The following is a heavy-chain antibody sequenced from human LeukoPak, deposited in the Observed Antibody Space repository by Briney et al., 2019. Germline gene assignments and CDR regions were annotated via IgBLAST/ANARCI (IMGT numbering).Heavy chain of an antibody. J-gene: IGHJ3*02. Sequence: GGSLRLSCAASGFTFSSYSMNWVRQAPGKGLEWVSYISSSSSTIYYADSVKGRFTISRDSAKNSLYLQMNSLRAEDTAVYYCARDPIVGATVGAFDIWGQGTMVTVSS. V-gene: IGHV3-48*01. D-gene: IGHD1-26*01. CDR3: ARDPIVGATVGAFDI. CDR1: GFTFSSYS. CDR2: ISSSSSTI.